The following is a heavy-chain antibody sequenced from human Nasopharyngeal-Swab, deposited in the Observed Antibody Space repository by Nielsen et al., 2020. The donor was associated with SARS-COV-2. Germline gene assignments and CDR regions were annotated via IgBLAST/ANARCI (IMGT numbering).Heavy chain of an antibody. Sequence: WIRQPPGKGLEWVAVISYDGSNKYYADSVKGRFTISRDNPKNTLYLQMNSLRAEDTAVYYCAKDPYYYGSGSYFWPQVMLEKYYYGMDVWGQGTTVTVSS. D-gene: IGHD3-10*01. CDR2: ISYDGSNK. V-gene: IGHV3-30*18. J-gene: IGHJ6*02. CDR3: AKDPYYYGSGSYFWPQVMLEKYYYGMDV.